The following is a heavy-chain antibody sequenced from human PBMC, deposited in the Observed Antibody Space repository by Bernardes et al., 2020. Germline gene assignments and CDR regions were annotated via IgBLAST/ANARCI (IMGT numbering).Heavy chain of an antibody. CDR1: GFTFSSYA. CDR2: ISGSGGST. J-gene: IGHJ4*02. V-gene: IGHV3-23*01. Sequence: GGSLRLSCAASGFTFSSYAMSWVRQAPGKGLEWVSAISGSGGSTYYADSVKGRFTISRDNSKNTLYLQMNSLRAEDTAVYYCAKDPGRYYDSSGYYFDYWGQGTLVTVSS. CDR3: AKDPGRYYDSSGYYFDY. D-gene: IGHD3-22*01.